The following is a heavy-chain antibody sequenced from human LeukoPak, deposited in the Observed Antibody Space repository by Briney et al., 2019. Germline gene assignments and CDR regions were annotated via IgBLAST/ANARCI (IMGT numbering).Heavy chain of an antibody. J-gene: IGHJ4*02. CDR1: GYTFSTYW. CDR2: IYPGDSDA. D-gene: IGHD6-6*01. V-gene: IGHV5-51*01. Sequence: GESLKISCKGSGYTFSTYWIGWVRQMPGKGLEWMGIIYPGDSDARYSPSFQGQVTISADKSISTAYLQWSSLKASDTAMYYCARRRLTYSSSSGRSRYYFDSWGQGTLVTVSS. CDR3: ARRRLTYSSSSGRSRYYFDS.